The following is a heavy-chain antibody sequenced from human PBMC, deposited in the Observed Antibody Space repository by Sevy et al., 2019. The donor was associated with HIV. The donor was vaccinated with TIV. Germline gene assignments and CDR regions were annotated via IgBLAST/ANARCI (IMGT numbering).Heavy chain of an antibody. J-gene: IGHJ4*02. D-gene: IGHD1-26*01. Sequence: GGSLRLSCAASGFTFSSYGMHWVRQAPGKGLEWVAVIWYDGSNQYYADSVKGRFTISRDNSKNTLYLQMNSLGVEDTAVYYCEEKGWEGYNIPIDYWGQGTLVTVSS. V-gene: IGHV3-33*06. CDR1: GFTFSSYG. CDR2: IWYDGSNQ. CDR3: EEKGWEGYNIPIDY.